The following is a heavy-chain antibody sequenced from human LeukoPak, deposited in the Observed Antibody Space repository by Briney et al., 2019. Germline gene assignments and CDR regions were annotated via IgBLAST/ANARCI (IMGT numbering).Heavy chain of an antibody. D-gene: IGHD3-3*01. V-gene: IGHV1-2*02. CDR1: GYTFTGYY. Sequence: ASVKVSCRASGYTFTGYYIHWVRQAPGQGLEWMGWINPNSGGANYAQKFQGSITMTRDTSISTAYMELSRLRSDDTAVYYCASGTTIFGVAPPDYWGQGTLVTVSS. CDR2: INPNSGGA. J-gene: IGHJ4*02. CDR3: ASGTTIFGVAPPDY.